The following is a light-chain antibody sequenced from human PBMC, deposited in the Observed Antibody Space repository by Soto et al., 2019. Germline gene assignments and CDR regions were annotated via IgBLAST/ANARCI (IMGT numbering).Light chain of an antibody. CDR3: QQYGSSPTT. CDR1: QSVSSSY. J-gene: IGKJ1*01. CDR2: GAS. V-gene: IGKV3-20*01. Sequence: EIVLTQSPGTLSLSPGERATLSCRASQSVSSSYLAWYQQKPGQAPKLLIYGASSRATGIPDRFSGSGSGTAFTLTISRLEPEDFAVYYCQQYGSSPTTFGQGTKVEI.